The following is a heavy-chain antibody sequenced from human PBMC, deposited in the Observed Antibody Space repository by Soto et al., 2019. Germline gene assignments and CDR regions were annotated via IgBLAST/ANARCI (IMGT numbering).Heavy chain of an antibody. CDR3: ANGCIGGSCYLFGMDV. V-gene: IGHV3-30*18. J-gene: IGHJ6*02. D-gene: IGHD2-15*01. Sequence: PGGSLRLSCAASGFTFSSYGMHWVRQAPGKGLEWVACISYDGSNKSYGDSVKGRFTISREKSKNALYLQRNSLRAEDTAVYYCANGCIGGSCYLFGMDVLGQGTTVTVCS. CDR2: ISYDGSNK. CDR1: GFTFSSYG.